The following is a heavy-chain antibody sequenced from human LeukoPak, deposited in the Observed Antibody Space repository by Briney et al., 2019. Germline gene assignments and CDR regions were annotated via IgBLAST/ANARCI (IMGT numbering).Heavy chain of an antibody. D-gene: IGHD3-10*01. J-gene: IGHJ4*02. CDR1: GFTFSSYW. CDR3: ASGDALDF. CDR2: INQDGSEK. V-gene: IGHV3-7*01. Sequence: GESLRLSCAASGFTFSSYWMTWVRQAPGKGLEWVANINQDGSEKNYVDSVKGRFTISRDNAKNSLYLQMDSLRAEDTAVYYCASGDALDFWGQGTLVTVSS.